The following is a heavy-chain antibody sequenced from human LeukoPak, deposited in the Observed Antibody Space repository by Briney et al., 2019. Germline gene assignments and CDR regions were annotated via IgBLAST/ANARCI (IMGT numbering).Heavy chain of an antibody. CDR1: GFTFSSYW. Sequence: PPGGSLRLSCAASGFTFSSYWMSWVRQAPGKGLEWVANIKQDGSEKYYMDSAKGRFTISRDNAKNSLYLQMNSLRAEDTAVYYCARDKALRRWLHNYYYYYYMDVWGKGTTVTVSS. CDR2: IKQDGSEK. D-gene: IGHD5-24*01. J-gene: IGHJ6*03. V-gene: IGHV3-7*01. CDR3: ARDKALRRWLHNYYYYYYMDV.